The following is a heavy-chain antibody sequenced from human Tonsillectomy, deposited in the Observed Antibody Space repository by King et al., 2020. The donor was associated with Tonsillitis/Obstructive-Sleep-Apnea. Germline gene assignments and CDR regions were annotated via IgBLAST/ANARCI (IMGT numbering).Heavy chain of an antibody. V-gene: IGHV5-51*01. CDR3: ARHLPCGGDCYSPVFDI. Sequence: GQLVQSGAEVKKPGESLKISCKGSGYSFTSYWIGWVRQMPGKGLEWMGIIYSGDSDTRYSPSFQGQVTISADKSISTAYLQGSSLKASDTAMYYCARHLPCGGDCYSPVFDIWGQGTMVTVSS. CDR1: GYSFTSYW. J-gene: IGHJ3*02. CDR2: IYSGDSDT. D-gene: IGHD2-21*01.